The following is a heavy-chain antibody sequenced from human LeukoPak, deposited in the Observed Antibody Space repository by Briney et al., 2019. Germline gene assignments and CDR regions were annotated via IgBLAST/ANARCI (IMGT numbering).Heavy chain of an antibody. Sequence: ASVKVSCKVSGYTLTELSMHWVRQAPGKGLEWMGGFDPEDGETIYAQKFQGRVTMTEDTSTDTAYMELSSLRSEDTAVYYCATDPRGIAAAGIISDWGQGTLVTVSS. V-gene: IGHV1-24*01. J-gene: IGHJ4*02. CDR3: ATDPRGIAAAGIISD. D-gene: IGHD6-13*01. CDR2: FDPEDGET. CDR1: GYTLTELS.